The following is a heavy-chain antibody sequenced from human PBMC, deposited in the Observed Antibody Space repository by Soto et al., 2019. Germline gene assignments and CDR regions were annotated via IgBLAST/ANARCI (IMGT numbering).Heavy chain of an antibody. CDR3: ARFQRDYYDTLGGVFDI. J-gene: IGHJ3*02. D-gene: IGHD3-22*01. CDR2: IYSGGST. Sequence: GGSLRLSCAASGFTVISNYMSWVRQAPWKGLEWVSVIYSGGSTYYADSVKGRFTISRDNSKNTLYLQMNSLRAEDTAVYYCARFQRDYYDTLGGVFDISGQGTMVTGS. V-gene: IGHV3-66*01. CDR1: GFTVISNY.